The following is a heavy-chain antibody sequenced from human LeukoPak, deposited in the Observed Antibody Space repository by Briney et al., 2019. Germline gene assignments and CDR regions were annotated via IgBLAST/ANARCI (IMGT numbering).Heavy chain of an antibody. D-gene: IGHD4-17*01. CDR3: TRGSYGDYEY. V-gene: IGHV3-23*01. CDR1: GFTFSSYA. CDR2: ISGSGGST. Sequence: GGSLRLSCAASGFTFSSYAMSWVRQAPGKGLEWVSGISGSGGSTYYADSVKGRFTISRDNSKNTLYLQMNSLRAEDTAVYYRTRGSYGDYEYWGQGTLVTVSS. J-gene: IGHJ4*02.